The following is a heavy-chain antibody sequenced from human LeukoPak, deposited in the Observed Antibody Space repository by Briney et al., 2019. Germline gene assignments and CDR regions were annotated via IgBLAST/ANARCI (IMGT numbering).Heavy chain of an antibody. CDR2: IRSDGSNK. CDR3: ARGLFGAYDAFDY. Sequence: GGSLRLSCAGSGFSFSSYGMHWVRQAPGKGLEWMASIRSDGSNKYYADSVKGRFTISRDNSKNTLYLQMNSLRAEDTAVYYCARGLFGAYDAFDYWGQGTLVTVSS. D-gene: IGHD5-12*01. CDR1: GFSFSSYG. J-gene: IGHJ4*02. V-gene: IGHV3-30*02.